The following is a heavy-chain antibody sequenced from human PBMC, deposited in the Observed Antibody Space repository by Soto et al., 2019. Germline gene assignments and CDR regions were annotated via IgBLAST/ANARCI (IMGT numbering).Heavy chain of an antibody. Sequence: QVQLVQSGAEVKRPGASVKVSCKASGYTFTSYAISWVRQAPGQGLEWMAWISANNGDTIYAQKLQGRVTMTTDTSTSTAYMELRSLTSDDTAVYYCAGDGMATVDHYYYGMDVWGQGTTVTVSS. J-gene: IGHJ6*02. D-gene: IGHD4-4*01. CDR2: ISANNGDT. CDR1: GYTFTSYA. V-gene: IGHV1-18*01. CDR3: AGDGMATVDHYYYGMDV.